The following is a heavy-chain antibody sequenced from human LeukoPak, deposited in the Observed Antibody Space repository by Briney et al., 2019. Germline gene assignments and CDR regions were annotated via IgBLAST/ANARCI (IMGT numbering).Heavy chain of an antibody. CDR3: ARGIVVVAQLGYYYYYMDV. CDR2: INHSGST. Sequence: PSETLSLTCTVSGGSISSYYWSWIRQPPGKGLEWIGEINHSGSTNYNPSLKSRVTISVDTSKNQFSLKLSSVTAADTAVYYCARGIVVVAQLGYYYYYMDVWGKGTTVTISS. D-gene: IGHD2-15*01. V-gene: IGHV4-34*01. J-gene: IGHJ6*03. CDR1: GGSISSYY.